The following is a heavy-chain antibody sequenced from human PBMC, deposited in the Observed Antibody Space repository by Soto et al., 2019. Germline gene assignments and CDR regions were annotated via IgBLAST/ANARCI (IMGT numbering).Heavy chain of an antibody. Sequence: PSETLSLTCTVSGGSISSGGYYWSWIRQHPGKGLEWIGYIYYSGSTYYNPSLKSRVTISVDTSKNQFSLKLSSVTAADTAVYYCARDAPRSSGYYYFDYWGQGTLVTVSS. CDR1: GGSISSGGYY. J-gene: IGHJ4*02. D-gene: IGHD3-22*01. CDR2: IYYSGST. CDR3: ARDAPRSSGYYYFDY. V-gene: IGHV4-31*03.